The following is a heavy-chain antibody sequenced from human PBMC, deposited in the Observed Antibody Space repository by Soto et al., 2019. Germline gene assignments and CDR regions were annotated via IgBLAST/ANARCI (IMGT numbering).Heavy chain of an antibody. CDR2: INPNSGGT. CDR1: GYTFTGDY. D-gene: IGHD3-16*01. V-gene: IGHV1-2*02. Sequence: APVKLYCKASGYTFTGDYMDWVRQEPGQGLEWMGWINPNSGGTNYAQKFQGRVTMTRDTSISTAYMELSRLRSDDTAVYYCARGGTYNWFDPWGQGTLVTVSS. CDR3: ARGGTYNWFDP. J-gene: IGHJ5*02.